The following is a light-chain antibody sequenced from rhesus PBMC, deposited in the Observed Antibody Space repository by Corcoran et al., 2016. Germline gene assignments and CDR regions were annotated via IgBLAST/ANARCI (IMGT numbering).Light chain of an antibody. CDR3: SSYTNSGSFI. Sequence: QAAPTQSPSVSGSPGQSVTISCAGTNSDIGGYDRVSWYQQPPGKAPKLMIFEVTKRPSGVSDRFSASKSGSTAFLTISGLQAEDEADYYCSSYTNSGSFIFGVGTRLTVL. V-gene: IGLV2-13*03. J-gene: IGLJ1*01. CDR1: NSDIGGYDR. CDR2: EVT.